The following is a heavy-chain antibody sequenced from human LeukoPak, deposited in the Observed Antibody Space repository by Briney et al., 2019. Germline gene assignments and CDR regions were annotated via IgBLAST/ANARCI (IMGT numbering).Heavy chain of an antibody. Sequence: SETLSLTCTVSGGSISSGGYYWSWIRQHPGKGLEWIGYIYYSGSTYYNPSLKSRVTISVDTSKNQFSLKLSSVTAADTAVYYCASAPSSCSSTSCYQFYFDYWGQGTLVTVSS. CDR3: ASAPSSCSSTSCYQFYFDY. CDR1: GGSISSGGYY. V-gene: IGHV4-31*03. CDR2: IYYSGST. D-gene: IGHD2-2*01. J-gene: IGHJ4*02.